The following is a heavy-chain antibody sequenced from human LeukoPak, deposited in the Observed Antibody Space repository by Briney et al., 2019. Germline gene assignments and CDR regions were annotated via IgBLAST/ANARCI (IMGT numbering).Heavy chain of an antibody. CDR1: GGSVRSDSYY. J-gene: IGHJ3*01. Sequence: KTSETLSLTCTVSGGSVRSDSYYWSWIRQPPGKGLEWIGYVYYSGSTNYNPSLKSRVTISVDTSKNQFSLKLRSVTAADTAVYYCVREAATDYYDSSGYYRQTEVFDAWGQGTMVTVS. CDR3: VREAATDYYDSSGYYRQTEVFDA. CDR2: VYYSGST. V-gene: IGHV4-61*01. D-gene: IGHD3-22*01.